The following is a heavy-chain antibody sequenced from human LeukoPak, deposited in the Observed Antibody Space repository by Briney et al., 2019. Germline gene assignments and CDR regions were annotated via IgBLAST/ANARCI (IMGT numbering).Heavy chain of an antibody. Sequence: SVKVSCKASGYTFTSYGISWVRQAPGQGLEWMGGIIPIFGTANYAQKFEGRVTITADESTSTAYMELSSLRSEDTAVYYCARDLTYYYDSSGYYPQVVYYFDYWGQGTLVTVSS. CDR2: IIPIFGTA. V-gene: IGHV1-69*13. CDR1: GYTFTSYG. J-gene: IGHJ4*02. CDR3: ARDLTYYYDSSGYYPQVVYYFDY. D-gene: IGHD3-22*01.